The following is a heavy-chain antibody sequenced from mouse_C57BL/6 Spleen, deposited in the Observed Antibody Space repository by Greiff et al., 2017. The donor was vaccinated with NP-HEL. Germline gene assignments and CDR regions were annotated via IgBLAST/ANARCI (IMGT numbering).Heavy chain of an antibody. V-gene: IGHV3-6*01. CDR3: ARASTGPYFDY. CDR2: ISYDGSN. Sequence: EVKLQESGPGLVKPSQSLSLTCSVTGYSITSGYYWNWIRQFPGNKLEWMGYISYDGSNNYNPSLKNRISITRDTSKNQFFLKLNSVTTEDTATYYCARASTGPYFDYWGQGTTLTVSS. J-gene: IGHJ2*01. D-gene: IGHD4-1*02. CDR1: GYSITSGYY.